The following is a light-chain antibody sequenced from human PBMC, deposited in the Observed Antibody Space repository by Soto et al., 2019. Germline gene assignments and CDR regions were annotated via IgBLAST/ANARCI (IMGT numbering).Light chain of an antibody. CDR3: MQTIQLPLT. V-gene: IGKV2D-29*01. Sequence: DIVMTQTPLSLSVTPGQPASMSCESGQSLLHSDGKTYLSWYLQKPGQPPRLLISEVSNRFSGVPDRMSGSGSGTDFKLKISRVEAEDVGVYYCMQTIQLPLTFGPGTKVDIK. J-gene: IGKJ3*01. CDR1: QSLLHSDGKTY. CDR2: EVS.